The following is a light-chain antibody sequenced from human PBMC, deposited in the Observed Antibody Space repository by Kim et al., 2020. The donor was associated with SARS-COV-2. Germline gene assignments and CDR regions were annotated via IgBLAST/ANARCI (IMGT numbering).Light chain of an antibody. CDR3: QMCDSAPLT. V-gene: IGKV1-27*01. Sequence: DIQMTQSPSSLSASVGDRVTITCRASQDISNYLAWFQLKPGKAPKLLIYAASALQPGVPSRFSGSGSGTDFTLTVTSLQPEDVATYYCQMCDSAPLTFGQGTKVDIK. J-gene: IGKJ1*01. CDR1: QDISNY. CDR2: AAS.